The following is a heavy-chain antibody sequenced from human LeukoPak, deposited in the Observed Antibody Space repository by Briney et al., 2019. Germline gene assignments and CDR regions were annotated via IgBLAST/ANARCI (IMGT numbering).Heavy chain of an antibody. CDR1: GGSFSGYY. CDR2: INHSGST. D-gene: IGHD3-16*01. V-gene: IGHV4-34*01. J-gene: IGHJ6*04. Sequence: TSETLSLTCAVYGGSFSGYYCSWIRQPPGKGLEWIGEINHSGSTNYNPSLKSRVTISVDTSKNQFSLKLSSVTAADTAVYYCARGYSLGGGVLSNYYYYYGMDVWGKGTTVTVSS. CDR3: ARGYSLGGGVLSNYYYYYGMDV.